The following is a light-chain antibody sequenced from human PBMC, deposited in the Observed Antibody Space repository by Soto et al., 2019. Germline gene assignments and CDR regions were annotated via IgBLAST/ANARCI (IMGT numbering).Light chain of an antibody. CDR1: QDISYY. J-gene: IGKJ1*01. V-gene: IGKV1-27*01. CDR2: AAS. CDR3: HQRQSWPRT. Sequence: NQITQSPSSLSASVGDRVTITCRANQDISYYLAWYQQKQGKVPKLLIYAASTLQSGVPSRFSGSGSGTDFTLTISDVQPEDFAVYYCHQRQSWPRTFGQGTKVDIK.